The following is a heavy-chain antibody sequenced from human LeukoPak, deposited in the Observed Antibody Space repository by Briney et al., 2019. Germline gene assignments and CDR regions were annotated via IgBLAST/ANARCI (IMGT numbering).Heavy chain of an antibody. CDR3: ARSNSRIAAQNY. CDR1: GYTFTGYY. Sequence: ASVKVSCKASGYTFTGYYMHWVRQAPGQGLEWMGWINPNSGGTNYAQKFQGRVTMTRDTSISTAYMELSRLRSDDTAVYYCARSNSRIAAQNYWGQGTLVTVSS. CDR2: INPNSGGT. V-gene: IGHV1-2*02. J-gene: IGHJ4*02. D-gene: IGHD6-6*01.